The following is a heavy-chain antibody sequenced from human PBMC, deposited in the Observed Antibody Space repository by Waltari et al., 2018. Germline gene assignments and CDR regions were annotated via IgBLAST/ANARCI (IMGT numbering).Heavy chain of an antibody. J-gene: IGHJ4*02. V-gene: IGHV1-69*05. CDR3: ARGDSIGYCSGGSCYRFDY. Sequence: QVQLVQSGAEVKKPGASAKLSCKASGGTFSSYAISWVRQAPGQGLEWMGGIIPIFGTENYAQKCQGRVTITTDESTSTAYMELSSLRSEDTAVYYCARGDSIGYCSGGSCYRFDYWGQGTLVTVSS. CDR2: IIPIFGTE. CDR1: GGTFSSYA. D-gene: IGHD2-15*01.